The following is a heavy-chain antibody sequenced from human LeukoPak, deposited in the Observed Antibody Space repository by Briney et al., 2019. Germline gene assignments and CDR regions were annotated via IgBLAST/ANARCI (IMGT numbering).Heavy chain of an antibody. Sequence: PGGSLRLSCAASGFTFSSYAMHWVRQAPGKGLEWVAVISYDGSNKYYADSVKGRFTISRDNSKNTLYLQMNSLRAEDTAVYYRARRDSSGWYNYYYGMDVWGQGTTDTVSS. CDR2: ISYDGSNK. D-gene: IGHD6-19*01. V-gene: IGHV3-30-3*01. J-gene: IGHJ6*02. CDR3: ARRDSSGWYNYYYGMDV. CDR1: GFTFSSYA.